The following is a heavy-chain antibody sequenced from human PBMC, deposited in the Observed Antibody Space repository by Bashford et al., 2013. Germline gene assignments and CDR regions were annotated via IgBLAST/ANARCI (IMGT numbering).Heavy chain of an antibody. D-gene: IGHD1-26*01. V-gene: IGHV1-2*02. Sequence: DSVKVSCKASGYMFDVYYVYWLRQAPGQGLEWMGWINPNSGGTNYAQNLQGRVTMTSDTSVSTVYMELRNLRPDDTAMYFCARDRRVGTTSLQIDSWGQGTLVTVSS. CDR2: INPNSGGT. CDR1: GYMFDVYY. J-gene: IGHJ4*02. CDR3: ARDRRVGTTSLQIDS.